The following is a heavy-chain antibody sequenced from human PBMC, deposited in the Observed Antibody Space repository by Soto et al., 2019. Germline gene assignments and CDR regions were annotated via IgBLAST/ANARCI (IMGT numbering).Heavy chain of an antibody. Sequence: SVKVSCKASGDTFSSYTISWVRQAPGQGLEWMGRIIPILGIANYAQKFQGRVTITADKSTSTAYMELSSLRSEDTAVYYCAICSGGSCYYFDYWGQGTLVTVSS. J-gene: IGHJ4*02. CDR3: AICSGGSCYYFDY. D-gene: IGHD2-15*01. CDR2: IIPILGIA. CDR1: GDTFSSYT. V-gene: IGHV1-69*02.